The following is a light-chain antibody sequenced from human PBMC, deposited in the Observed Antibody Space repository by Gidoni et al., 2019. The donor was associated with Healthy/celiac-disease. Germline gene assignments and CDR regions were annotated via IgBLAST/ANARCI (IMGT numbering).Light chain of an antibody. V-gene: IGKV1-39*01. CDR1: QSMSSY. Sequence: DIQMTQSPSPLSAAVGDSVTITCRASQSMSSYLNWYQQKPGKAPKLLIYAASSLPRRVPSRFGGRASATDFTLTISSLPPEDFATYCCQQSYSTRSTFGPGTKVDIK. CDR3: QQSYSTRST. J-gene: IGKJ3*01. CDR2: AAS.